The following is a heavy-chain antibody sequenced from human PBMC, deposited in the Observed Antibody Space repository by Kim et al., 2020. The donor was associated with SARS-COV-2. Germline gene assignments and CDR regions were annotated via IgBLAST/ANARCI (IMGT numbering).Heavy chain of an antibody. D-gene: IGHD3-10*01. CDR2: INSDGSST. J-gene: IGHJ4*02. Sequence: GGSLRPSCAASGFTFSSYWMHWVRQAPGKGLVWVSRINSDGSSTTYADSVKGRFTISRDNAKNTLYLQMNSLRAEDTAIYYCARDITRITLVPSWGQGTLVTVSS. CDR3: ARDITRITLVPS. CDR1: GFTFSSYW. V-gene: IGHV3-74*01.